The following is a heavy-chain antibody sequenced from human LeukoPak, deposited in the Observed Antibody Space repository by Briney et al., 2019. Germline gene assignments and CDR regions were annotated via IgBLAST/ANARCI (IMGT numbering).Heavy chain of an antibody. D-gene: IGHD2-2*01. CDR3: ARGVVPAAPHGFYFDY. CDR1: GGSISSGDYY. V-gene: IGHV4-30-4*01. Sequence: SETLSLTCTVSGGSISSGDYYWSWIRQPPGKGLELIGYIYYSGSTYYNPSLKSRVTISVDTSKNQFSLKLSSVTAADTAVYYCARGVVPAAPHGFYFDYWGQGTLVTVSS. CDR2: IYYSGST. J-gene: IGHJ4*02.